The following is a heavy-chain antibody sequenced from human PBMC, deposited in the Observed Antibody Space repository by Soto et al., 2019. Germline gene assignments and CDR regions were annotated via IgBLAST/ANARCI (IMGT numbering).Heavy chain of an antibody. CDR2: IYYSGGT. CDR1: VDGLCSGGYF. CDR3: TREQSDDNYFDP. D-gene: IGHD6-19*01. V-gene: IGHV4-61*08. Sequence: HSESMYLARAVSVDGLCSGGYFDTWVRQPPGKGLEWLGYIYYSGGTNYNPSLKSRVTISLDKSKSQFSLRLISVTAADTAVYYCTREQSDDNYFDPWGQGTPVPVFS. J-gene: IGHJ5*02.